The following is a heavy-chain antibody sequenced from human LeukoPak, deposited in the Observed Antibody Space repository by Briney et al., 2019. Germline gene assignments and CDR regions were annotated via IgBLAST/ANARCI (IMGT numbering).Heavy chain of an antibody. CDR1: GGTFSSYA. J-gene: IGHJ5*02. D-gene: IGHD3-10*01. CDR3: ARGSRFGKLLIGNWFDP. V-gene: IGHV1-69*13. CDR2: IIPIFGTA. Sequence: SVKVSCKASGGTFSSYAISWVRQAPGQGLEWMGGIIPIFGTANYAQKFQGRVTITADESTSTAYMELSTLRSEDTAVYYCARGSRFGKLLIGNWFDPWGQGTLVTVSS.